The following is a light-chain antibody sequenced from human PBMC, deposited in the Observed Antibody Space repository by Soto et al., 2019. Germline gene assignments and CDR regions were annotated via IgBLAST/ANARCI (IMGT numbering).Light chain of an antibody. J-gene: IGKJ4*01. CDR1: QSVSSY. Sequence: EIVLTPSPATLYLSPGERATLSCRASQSVSSYLAWYQQKPGQAPRLLIDDASNRATGIPARFSGSGSGTDFTLTISSLEPEDFAVYYCQQRSNWLFGGGTKVEIK. CDR3: QQRSNWL. CDR2: DAS. V-gene: IGKV3-11*01.